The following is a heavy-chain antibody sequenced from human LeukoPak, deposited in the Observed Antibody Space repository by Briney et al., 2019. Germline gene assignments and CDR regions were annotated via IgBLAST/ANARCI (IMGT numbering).Heavy chain of an antibody. D-gene: IGHD3-10*01. CDR3: ARVADYYGSGSYYDNWFDP. Sequence: SQTLSLTCAISGDSVSSNSAAWNWIRQSPSRGLEWLGRTYYRSKWYNDYAVSVKSRITINPDTSKNQFSLQLNSVTPEDTAVYYCARVADYYGSGSYYDNWFDPWGQGTLVTVSS. J-gene: IGHJ5*02. CDR1: GDSVSSNSAA. CDR2: TYYRSKWYN. V-gene: IGHV6-1*01.